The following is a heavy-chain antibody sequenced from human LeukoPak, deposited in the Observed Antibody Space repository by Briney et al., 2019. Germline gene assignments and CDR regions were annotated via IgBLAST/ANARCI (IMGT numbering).Heavy chain of an antibody. D-gene: IGHD3-22*01. J-gene: IGHJ5*02. CDR2: IYYNGIT. CDR1: GGSISNYY. Sequence: SETLSLTCTVSGGSISNYYWNWIRQPPGKGLEWIGYIYYNGITIYNPSLKSRVTISVDTSKNEFSLKLSSVTATDTAVYYCAREYYDPGGTWGQGTLVTVSS. CDR3: AREYYDPGGT. V-gene: IGHV4-59*01.